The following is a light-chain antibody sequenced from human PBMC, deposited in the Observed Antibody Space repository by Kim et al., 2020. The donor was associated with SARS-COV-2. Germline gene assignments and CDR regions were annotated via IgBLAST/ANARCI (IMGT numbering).Light chain of an antibody. CDR1: HIVTSSY. CDR2: GAS. Sequence: EIVLTQSPGTLSLSPGERSTLSCMASHIVTSSYFAWYQQKLGQSPRLLIYGASSRATGIPDRFNGSGSGTDFTLTISRLEPEDSAVYYCQKYGSSPPLTFGGGTKVDIK. V-gene: IGKV3-20*01. CDR3: QKYGSSPPLT. J-gene: IGKJ4*01.